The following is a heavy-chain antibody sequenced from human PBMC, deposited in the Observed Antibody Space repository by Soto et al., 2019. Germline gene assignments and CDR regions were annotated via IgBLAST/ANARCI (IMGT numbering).Heavy chain of an antibody. D-gene: IGHD4-4*01. J-gene: IGHJ3*02. CDR2: LYTGGST. Sequence: PGGSLSLSCAASGFTVTTNYMNCFRHAPGKWLDWVSVLYTGGSTYYADSVEYRFTVSRDSSKHTLYLQMNSLRAEDTAVYFCARARNYSNSPYDALDSCGQGTTVTVSS. V-gene: IGHV3-53*01. CDR1: GFTVTTNY. CDR3: ARARNYSNSPYDALDS.